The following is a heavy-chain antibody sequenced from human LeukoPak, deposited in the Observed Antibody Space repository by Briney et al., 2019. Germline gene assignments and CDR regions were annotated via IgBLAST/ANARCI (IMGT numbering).Heavy chain of an antibody. CDR1: GGSFSGYY. CDR3: AKDIYGSGSYYGNGLDV. V-gene: IGHV4-34*01. D-gene: IGHD3-10*01. J-gene: IGHJ6*02. Sequence: SETLSLTCAVYGGSFSGYYWSWIRQPPGKGLEWIGEINHSGSTNYNPSLKSRVVMSVDTSKNQFSLKLSSVTAADTAVYYCAKDIYGSGSYYGNGLDVWGRGTTVTVSS. CDR2: INHSGST.